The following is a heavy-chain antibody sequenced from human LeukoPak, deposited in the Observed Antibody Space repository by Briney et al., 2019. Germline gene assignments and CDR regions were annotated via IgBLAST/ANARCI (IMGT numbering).Heavy chain of an antibody. Sequence: GGSLRLSCAASGFTFSSYGMHWVRQAPGKGLEWVAVIWYDGSNKYYADSVKGRFTISRDNSKNTLYLQMNSLRAEDTAVYYCARRGYCSSTSCPDFDNWGQGTLVTVSS. D-gene: IGHD2-2*01. V-gene: IGHV3-33*01. J-gene: IGHJ4*02. CDR1: GFTFSSYG. CDR3: ARRGYCSSTSCPDFDN. CDR2: IWYDGSNK.